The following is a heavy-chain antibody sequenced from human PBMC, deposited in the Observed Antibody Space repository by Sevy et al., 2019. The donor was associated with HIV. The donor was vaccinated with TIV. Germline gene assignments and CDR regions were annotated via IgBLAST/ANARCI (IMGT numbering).Heavy chain of an antibody. CDR3: AKDRSNNSGYYTEGAFDI. J-gene: IGHJ3*02. D-gene: IGHD3-22*01. V-gene: IGHV3-23*01. CDR1: GFTFSSYA. Sequence: GGSPRLSCAASGFTFSSYALNWVRQAPGKGLEWVSTISGSGGSTYYAASVKGRFTISRDNSKNTLYLQMDSLRAEDTAVYYCAKDRSNNSGYYTEGAFDIWGQGTMVTVSS. CDR2: ISGSGGST.